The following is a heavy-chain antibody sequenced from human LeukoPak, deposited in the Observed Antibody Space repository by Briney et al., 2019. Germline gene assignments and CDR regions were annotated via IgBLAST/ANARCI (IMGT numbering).Heavy chain of an antibody. D-gene: IGHD3-3*01. CDR1: GGSFSGYY. CDR2: INHSGST. Sequence: KPSETLSLTCAVYGGSFSGYYWSWIRQPSGKGLEWIGEINHSGSTNYNPSLKSRVTISVDTSKNQFSLKLSSVTAADTAVYYCARYLNYDFWSGKTPDAFDIWGQGTMVTVSS. CDR3: ARYLNYDFWSGKTPDAFDI. V-gene: IGHV4-34*01. J-gene: IGHJ3*02.